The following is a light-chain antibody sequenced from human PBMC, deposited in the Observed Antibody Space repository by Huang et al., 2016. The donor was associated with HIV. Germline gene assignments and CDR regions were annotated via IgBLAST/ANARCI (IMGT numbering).Light chain of an antibody. J-gene: IGKJ3*01. CDR3: QQYDNWPPFT. CDR2: EAS. V-gene: IGKV3-15*01. CDR1: QSVRSN. Sequence: EIVMTQSPGTLSVSPGERATLSCRASQSVRSNLAWYQQKPGQAPRLLIYEASTRATCVPARFSGSGSGTQFTLSISSLQSEDFAVYYCQQYDNWPPFTFGPGTKVDIK.